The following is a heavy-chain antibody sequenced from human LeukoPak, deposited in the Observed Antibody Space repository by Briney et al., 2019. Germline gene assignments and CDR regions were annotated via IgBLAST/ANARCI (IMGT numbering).Heavy chain of an antibody. CDR3: ARVGVVGAITERFDY. CDR1: GYTFTGYY. D-gene: IGHD1-26*01. V-gene: IGHV1-2*02. CDR2: INPNSGGT. J-gene: IGHJ4*02. Sequence: ASVKVSCKASGYTFTGYYMHWVRQAPGQGLEWMGWINPNSGGTNYAQKFQGRVTMTRDTSISTAYMELSRLRSDDTAVYYCARVGVVGAITERFDYWGQGTLVTVSS.